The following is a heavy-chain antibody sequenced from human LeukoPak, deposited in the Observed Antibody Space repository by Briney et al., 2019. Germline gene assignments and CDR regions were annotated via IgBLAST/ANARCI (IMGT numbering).Heavy chain of an antibody. CDR2: IYYSGST. CDR1: GGSISSSIYY. CDR3: ARAQYCSSTSCSTMDV. V-gene: IGHV4-39*07. D-gene: IGHD2-2*01. Sequence: PSETLSLTCTVSGGSISSSIYYWGWIRQPPGKGLEWIGSIYYSGSTYYNPSLKSRVTISVDTSKNQFSLKLSSVTAADTAVYYCARAQYCSSTSCSTMDVWGKGTTVTVSS. J-gene: IGHJ6*03.